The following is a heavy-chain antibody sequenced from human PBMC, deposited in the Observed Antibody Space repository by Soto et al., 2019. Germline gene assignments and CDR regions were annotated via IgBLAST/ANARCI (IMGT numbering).Heavy chain of an antibody. CDR3: ARDSRTDVVVTANDAFDI. CDR1: GDSVSSNSAA. Sequence: SQTLSLTCAISGDSVSSNSAAWNWIRQSPSRGLEWLGRTYYRSKWYNDYAVSVKSRITINPDPSKNQFSLQLNSVTPEDTAVYYCARDSRTDVVVTANDAFDIWGQGTMVTVSS. D-gene: IGHD2-21*02. V-gene: IGHV6-1*01. J-gene: IGHJ3*02. CDR2: TYYRSKWYN.